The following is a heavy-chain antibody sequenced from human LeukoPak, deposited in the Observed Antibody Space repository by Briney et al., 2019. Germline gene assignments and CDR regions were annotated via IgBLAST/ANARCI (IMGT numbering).Heavy chain of an antibody. V-gene: IGHV4-61*09. CDR3: AREVHEWYSDRSGYQSSYYFDS. Sequence: PSQTLSLTCTVSGGSFSSDIYCWSWIRQPAGKGLEWIGHICTSGSTRYSPSLKSRVTISVDTSKNQFSLKLNSVTAADTAVYFCAREVHEWYSDRSGYQSSYYFDSWGLGTLVTVSS. CDR1: GGSFSSDIYC. D-gene: IGHD3-22*01. CDR2: ICTSGST. J-gene: IGHJ4*02.